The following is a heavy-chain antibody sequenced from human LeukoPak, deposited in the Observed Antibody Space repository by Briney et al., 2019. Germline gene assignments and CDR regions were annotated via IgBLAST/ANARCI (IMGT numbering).Heavy chain of an antibody. V-gene: IGHV3-23*01. D-gene: IGHD3-22*01. CDR3: AKESGDSTGYYYNYYYYYMDV. J-gene: IGHJ6*03. CDR1: GFTFSNYA. CDR2: ISGSGGST. Sequence: PAGGSLRLSCAASGFTFSNYAMSWVRQAPGKGVEWVSGISGSGGSTYYADSVKGRFTISRDNSKNTLYLQMNSLRVEDTAVYYCAKESGDSTGYYYNYYYYYMDVWGKGTTVTVSS.